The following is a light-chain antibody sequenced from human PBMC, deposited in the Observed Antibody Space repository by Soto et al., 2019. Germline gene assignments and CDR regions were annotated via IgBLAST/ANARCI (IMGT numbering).Light chain of an antibody. J-gene: IGLJ1*01. V-gene: IGLV2-23*01. CDR2: EGS. Sequence: QSALTQPASVSGSPGQSITISCTGTSSDVGSYNLVSWYQQHPGKAPKLMIYEGSKRPSGVSNRFSGFKSGNTASLTISGLQAEDEADYYCCSYAGSSTFYVFGTGNKVTVL. CDR1: SSDVGSYNL. CDR3: CSYAGSSTFYV.